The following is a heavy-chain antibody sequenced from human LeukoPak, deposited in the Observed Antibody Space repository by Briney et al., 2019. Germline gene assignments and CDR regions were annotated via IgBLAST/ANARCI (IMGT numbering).Heavy chain of an antibody. Sequence: GGSQSLFCAASGFIFDVYSMHCVRQAPGKGLEWVSGISWNSDNIVCAVCVKGGFTISRDNGKNSLYLQMSSLRVEDTALYYCAKGRGGSSGKCYSLVCDFWGQGTLDTVSS. D-gene: IGHD2-21*01. CDR1: GFIFDVYS. V-gene: IGHV3-9*01. CDR2: ISWNSDNI. J-gene: IGHJ4*02. CDR3: AKGRGGSSGKCYSLVCDF.